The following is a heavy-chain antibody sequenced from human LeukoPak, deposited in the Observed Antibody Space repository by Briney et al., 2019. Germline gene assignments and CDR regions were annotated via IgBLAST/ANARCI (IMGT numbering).Heavy chain of an antibody. D-gene: IGHD5-18*01. J-gene: IGHJ4*02. CDR1: GGSISSGS. V-gene: IGHV4-61*02. CDR3: ASIPFTASLDY. Sequence: PSETLSLTCTVSGGSISSGSYYWIRQPAGKGLEWIGRIYASGSTHYNPSLKSRVTISVDTSKNQFSLKLSSVTAADTAVYYCASIPFTASLDYWGQGTLVTVSS. CDR2: IYASGST.